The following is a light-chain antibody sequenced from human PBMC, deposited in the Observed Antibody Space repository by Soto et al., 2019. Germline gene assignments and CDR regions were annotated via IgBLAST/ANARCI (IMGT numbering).Light chain of an antibody. V-gene: IGKV3-20*01. Sequence: EIVLTQSPGTLSVSPGERATLSCRASQSVGRNYLAWYQQKPGQAPRLLIYGASIRATGTPDRFSGSGSATDFTLSISRLEPEDFAMYYCQQYASSPLTFGGGTKVETK. J-gene: IGKJ4*01. CDR3: QQYASSPLT. CDR1: QSVGRNY. CDR2: GAS.